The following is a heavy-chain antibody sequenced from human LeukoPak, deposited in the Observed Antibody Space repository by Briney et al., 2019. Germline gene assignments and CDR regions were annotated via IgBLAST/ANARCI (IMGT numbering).Heavy chain of an antibody. CDR3: ARPQEEFCSSTSCYDFQH. J-gene: IGHJ1*01. V-gene: IGHV1-8*01. Sequence: ASVKVSCKASGYTFTSYDINWVRQATGQGLEWMGWMNPNSGNTGYAQKFQGRVTMTRNTSISTAYMELSSLRSEDTAVYYCARPQEEFCSSTSCYDFQHWGQGTLVTVSS. D-gene: IGHD2-2*01. CDR2: MNPNSGNT. CDR1: GYTFTSYD.